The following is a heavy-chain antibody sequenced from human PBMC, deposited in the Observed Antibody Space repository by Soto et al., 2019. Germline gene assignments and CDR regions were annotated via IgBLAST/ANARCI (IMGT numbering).Heavy chain of an antibody. Sequence: QVQLQESGPGLVKPSQTLSLTCTVSGGSISSGGHYWSWIRQHPGKGLEWIGYIYYSGSTYYNPSLKSRVTISADTSKNQCSLKLSSVTAADTAVYYYARATVTGGWFDPWGQGTLVTVSS. J-gene: IGHJ5*02. CDR2: IYYSGST. CDR3: ARATVTGGWFDP. CDR1: GGSISSGGHY. D-gene: IGHD4-17*01. V-gene: IGHV4-31*03.